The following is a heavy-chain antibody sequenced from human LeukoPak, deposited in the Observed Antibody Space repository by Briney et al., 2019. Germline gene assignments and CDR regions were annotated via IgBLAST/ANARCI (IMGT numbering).Heavy chain of an antibody. J-gene: IGHJ4*02. CDR3: ARYYCAGSNCPGVDC. CDR2: IYHSGSH. V-gene: IGHV4-31*03. Sequence: PSQTLSLTCTVSGDSIASGGNFWTWIRQHPGEGLEWIGYIYHSGSHYYSPSIKSRVIISLDTSNTQFSLQLTSVTAADTAVYYCARYYCAGSNCPGVDCCGRGTLVTVSS. D-gene: IGHD2-21*01. CDR1: GDSIASGGNF.